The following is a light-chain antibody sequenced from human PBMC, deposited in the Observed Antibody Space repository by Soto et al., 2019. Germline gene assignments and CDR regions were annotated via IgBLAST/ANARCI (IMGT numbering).Light chain of an antibody. CDR3: DDTNTFPT. CDR2: AAS. Sequence: DIQMTKSPSSVSASAGDRVNITCRASQGISSWLAWYQQNPGKAPKLLIYAASRLQSGVPSGFSASGSGTDFTITISSLQLEDFATYYCDDTNTFPTFGQGTRLEIK. J-gene: IGKJ5*01. CDR1: QGISSW. V-gene: IGKV1D-12*01.